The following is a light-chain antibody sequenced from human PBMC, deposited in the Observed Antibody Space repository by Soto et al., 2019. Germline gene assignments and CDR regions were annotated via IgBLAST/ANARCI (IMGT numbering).Light chain of an antibody. J-gene: IGLJ1*01. CDR3: SSYTSSSTLYV. CDR1: SSDVGAYNF. CDR2: EVS. V-gene: IGLV2-14*01. Sequence: QSALTQPASVSGSPGQSITISCTGTSSDVGAYNFVSWHQQHPGKAPKLMIYEVSNRPSGVSNRFSGSKSGNTASLTISGLQAEDEADYYCSSYTSSSTLYVFGTGTRSPS.